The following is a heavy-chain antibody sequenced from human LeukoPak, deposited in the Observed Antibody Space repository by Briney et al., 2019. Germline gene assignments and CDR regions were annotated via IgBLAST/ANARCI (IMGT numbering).Heavy chain of an antibody. V-gene: IGHV1-2*02. J-gene: IGHJ6*03. D-gene: IGHD6-13*01. Sequence: GASVKFSCRASGYTFTGYYMHWVRQAPGQGLEWMVWINPNSGGTNYAQKFQGRVTMTRDTSISTAYMELSRLRSDDTAVYYCARAGYSSSWYDPYYYYYYMDVWGKGTTVTVSS. CDR3: ARAGYSSSWYDPYYYYYYMDV. CDR1: GYTFTGYY. CDR2: INPNSGGT.